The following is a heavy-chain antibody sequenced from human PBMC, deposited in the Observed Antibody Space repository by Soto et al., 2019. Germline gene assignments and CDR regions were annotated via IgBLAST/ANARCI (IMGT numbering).Heavy chain of an antibody. J-gene: IGHJ4*02. CDR1: GFSFKSYE. D-gene: IGHD3-22*01. V-gene: IGHV3-23*01. CDR2: IGDAGDTT. Sequence: GGSLRLSSAASGFSFKSYEMNWVRQAPGKGLEWVSAIGDAGDTTHYADSVKGRFTISRDNSKNTLYLQMDSLRAEDTAVYYCAKNRGIIMIVESWGQGTLVTVSS. CDR3: AKNRGIIMIVES.